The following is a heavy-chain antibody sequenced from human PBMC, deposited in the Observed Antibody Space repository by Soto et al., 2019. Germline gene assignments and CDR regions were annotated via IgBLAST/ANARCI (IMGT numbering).Heavy chain of an antibody. CDR3: ARAKTSWPLAVTEYYFDY. J-gene: IGHJ4*02. V-gene: IGHV4-61*01. D-gene: IGHD4-17*01. Sequence: PSETLSLTCTVSGGSVSSGSYYWSWIRQPPGKGLEWIGYIYYSGSTNYNPSLKSRVTISVDTSKNQFSLKLSSVTAADTAVYYCARAKTSWPLAVTEYYFDYWGQGTLVTVSS. CDR1: GGSVSSGSYY. CDR2: IYYSGST.